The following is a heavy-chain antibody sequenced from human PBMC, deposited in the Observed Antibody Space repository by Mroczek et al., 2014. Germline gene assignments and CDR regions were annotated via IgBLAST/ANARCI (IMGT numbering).Heavy chain of an antibody. Sequence: SGAEVKKPGASVKVSCKASGYTFTSYGISWVRQAPGQGLEWMGWISAYNGNTNYAQKLQGRVTMTTDTSTSTAYMELRSLRSDDTAVYYCARDPSDIVVVPAALDQNWFDPLGPREPLVT. J-gene: IGHJ5*02. CDR2: ISAYNGNT. V-gene: IGHV1-18*01. CDR3: ARDPSDIVVVPAALDQNWFDP. CDR1: GYTFTSYG. D-gene: IGHD2-2*01.